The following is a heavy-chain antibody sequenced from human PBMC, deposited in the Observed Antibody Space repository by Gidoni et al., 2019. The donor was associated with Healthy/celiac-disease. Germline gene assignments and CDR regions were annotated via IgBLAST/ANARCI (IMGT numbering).Heavy chain of an antibody. CDR1: GFTFSSYS. CDR2: ISSSSSTI. Sequence: EVQLVESGGGLVQPGGSRRLSCAASGFTFSSYSMNGVRQAPGKGLAWVSYISSSSSTIYYADSVKGRFTISRDNAKNSLYLQMNSLRDEDTAVYYCARAQMWWFGELIGYYYYGMDVWGQGTTVTVSS. D-gene: IGHD3-10*01. V-gene: IGHV3-48*02. J-gene: IGHJ6*02. CDR3: ARAQMWWFGELIGYYYYGMDV.